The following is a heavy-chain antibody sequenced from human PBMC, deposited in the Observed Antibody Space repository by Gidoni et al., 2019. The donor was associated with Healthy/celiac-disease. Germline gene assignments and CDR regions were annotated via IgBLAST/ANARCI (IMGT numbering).Heavy chain of an antibody. CDR1: AFTFGSYA. CDR2: ISGSGGST. J-gene: IGHJ3*02. Sequence: EVQLLESGGGLVQPGGSLRLSCAASAFTFGSYAMSWVRQAPGKGLEWVSAISGSGGSTYYADSVKGRFTISRDNSKNTLYLQMNSLRAEDTAVYYCAKPLAIQLRGPRWAFDIWGQGTMVTVSS. CDR3: AKPLAIQLRGPRWAFDI. D-gene: IGHD5-18*01. V-gene: IGHV3-23*01.